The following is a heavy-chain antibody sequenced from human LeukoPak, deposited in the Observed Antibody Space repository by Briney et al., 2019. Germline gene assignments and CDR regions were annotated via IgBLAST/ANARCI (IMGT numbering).Heavy chain of an antibody. V-gene: IGHV4-4*09. D-gene: IGHD3-3*01. CDR3: ARRSGYYTENWYFDL. J-gene: IGHJ2*01. CDR2: IYTSGST. Sequence: PSETLSLTCTVSGGSISSYYWNWIRQPPGKGLEWIGYIYTSGSTNYNPSLKSRVTISVDTSKNQFSLKLSSVTAADTAVYYCARRSGYYTENWYFDLWGRGTLVTVSS. CDR1: GGSISSYY.